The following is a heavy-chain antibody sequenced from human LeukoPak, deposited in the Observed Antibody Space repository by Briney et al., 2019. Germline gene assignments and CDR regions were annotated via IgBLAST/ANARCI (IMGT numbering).Heavy chain of an antibody. V-gene: IGHV1-18*01. D-gene: IGHD7-27*01. Sequence: ASVKVSCKASGYTFTSYGISWVRQAPGQGLEWMGWISAYNGNTNYAQKLQGRVTMTTDTSTSTAYMELRSLRSDDTAVYYCARVDGSGDQRINWFDPWGLGTLVTVSS. CDR2: ISAYNGNT. CDR1: GYTFTSYG. J-gene: IGHJ5*02. CDR3: ARVDGSGDQRINWFDP.